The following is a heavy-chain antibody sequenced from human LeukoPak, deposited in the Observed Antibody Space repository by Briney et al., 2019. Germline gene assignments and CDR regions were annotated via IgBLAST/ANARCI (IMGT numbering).Heavy chain of an antibody. V-gene: IGHV1-2*02. D-gene: IGHD3-22*01. Sequence: ASVKVSCKASGYTFTGYYMHWVRQAPGQGLEWMGWINPNSGGTNYAQKFQGRVTMTRDTSISTAYMELSSLRSEDTAVYYCARGGRTYYYDSSGYYYDKNSYYYYYHMDVWGKGTTVTISS. CDR1: GYTFTGYY. CDR2: INPNSGGT. J-gene: IGHJ6*03. CDR3: ARGGRTYYYDSSGYYYDKNSYYYYYHMDV.